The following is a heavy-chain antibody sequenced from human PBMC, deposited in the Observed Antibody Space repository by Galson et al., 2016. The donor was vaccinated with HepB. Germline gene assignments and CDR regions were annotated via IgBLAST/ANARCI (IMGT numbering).Heavy chain of an antibody. J-gene: IGHJ6*01. CDR2: INSDGSST. CDR1: GFTFTSYW. CDR3: ARVGVIPYYYYGMDV. V-gene: IGHV3-74*01. Sequence: SLRLSCAASGFTFTSYWIHWVRQVPREGLVWVSRINSDGSSTHYADSVKGRFTISRDNAENTVYLQMNSLRVEDTAVYYCARVGVIPYYYYGMDVWGQGTMVIVSS. D-gene: IGHD3-10*01.